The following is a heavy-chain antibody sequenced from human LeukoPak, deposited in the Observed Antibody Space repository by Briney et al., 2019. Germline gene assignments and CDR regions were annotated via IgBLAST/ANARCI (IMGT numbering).Heavy chain of an antibody. CDR1: GGSISTHY. D-gene: IGHD2-2*01. Sequence: SETLSLTCTVSGGSISTHYWTWIRQPPGKRLEWIGYISYSGSTDYNPSLKSRVTLSVDTSKNRLSLKLSSVTAADTAVYYCAREKYQPYYYGMDVWGQGTTVTVSS. CDR3: AREKYQPYYYGMDV. J-gene: IGHJ6*02. CDR2: ISYSGST. V-gene: IGHV4-59*11.